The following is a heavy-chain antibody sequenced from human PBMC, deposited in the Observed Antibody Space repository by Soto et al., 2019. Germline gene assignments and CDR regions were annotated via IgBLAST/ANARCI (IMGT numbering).Heavy chain of an antibody. V-gene: IGHV3-15*01. Sequence: GSLRLSFAASGFTFSNAWMSWVRQAPGKGLELVGRIKSKTDGATTDYAAPVKARFTISRDDSKNTLYLQMNSLKTEDTAVYYCTPFQAAKAGARRGMDVWGQGTTVTVSS. CDR2: IKSKTDGATT. CDR3: TPFQAAKAGARRGMDV. J-gene: IGHJ6*02. D-gene: IGHD2-15*01. CDR1: GFTFSNAW.